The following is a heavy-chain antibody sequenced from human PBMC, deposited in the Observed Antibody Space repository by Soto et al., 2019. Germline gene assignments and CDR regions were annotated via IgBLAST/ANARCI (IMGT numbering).Heavy chain of an antibody. CDR2: IYPGDSDT. CDR1: GYSFTSYW. Sequence: PGESLKISCKGSGYSFTSYWIGWVRQMPGRGLEWMGIIYPGDSDTRYSPSFQGQVTISADKSISTAYLQWSSLKASDTAMYYCARRGIQLWTQSDYWGQGTLVTVYS. V-gene: IGHV5-51*01. D-gene: IGHD5-18*01. CDR3: ARRGIQLWTQSDY. J-gene: IGHJ4*02.